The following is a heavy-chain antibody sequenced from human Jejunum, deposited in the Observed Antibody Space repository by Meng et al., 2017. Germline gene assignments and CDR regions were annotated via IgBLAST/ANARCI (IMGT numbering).Heavy chain of an antibody. D-gene: IGHD2-2*01. CDR1: ELSSLSHW. J-gene: IGHJ3*01. CDR2: INQDGGET. Sequence: GESLKILCAVPELSSLSHWMPRVRQAPGKGLQWVATINQDGGETYYLDSVKARFTISRDNAKNSLYLQMDSLRVEDTAVYYCAKAPRTSWYLGAFDVWGQGTLVTVAS. V-gene: IGHV3-7*01. CDR3: AKAPRTSWYLGAFDV.